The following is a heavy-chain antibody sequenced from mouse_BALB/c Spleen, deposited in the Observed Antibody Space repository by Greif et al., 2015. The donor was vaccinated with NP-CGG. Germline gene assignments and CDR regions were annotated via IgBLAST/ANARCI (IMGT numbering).Heavy chain of an antibody. J-gene: IGHJ4*01. CDR1: GFTFSSYG. D-gene: IGHD2-1*01. V-gene: IGHV5-6*01. Sequence: EVKLQESGGDLVKPGGSLKLSCAASGFTFSSYGMSWVRQTPDKRLEWVATISSGGSYTYYPDSVKGRFTISRDNAKNTLYLQMSSLKSEDTAMYYCARHGNYLMDYWGQGTSVTVSS. CDR2: ISSGGSYT. CDR3: ARHGNYLMDY.